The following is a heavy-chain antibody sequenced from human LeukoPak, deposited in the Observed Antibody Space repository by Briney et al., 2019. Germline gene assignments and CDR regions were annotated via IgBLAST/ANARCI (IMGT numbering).Heavy chain of an antibody. V-gene: IGHV1-2*02. J-gene: IGHJ4*02. D-gene: IGHD3-9*01. CDR2: INPNSGGT. CDR1: GYTFSGYY. CDR3: ARVAFDWPEPFDY. Sequence: ASVKVSCKASGYTFSGYYMHWVRQAPGQGLEWMGWINPNSGGTNFAQKFQGRVTMTRDTSITSAYMELSRLRSDDTAVYYCARVAFDWPEPFDYWGQGTLVTVSS.